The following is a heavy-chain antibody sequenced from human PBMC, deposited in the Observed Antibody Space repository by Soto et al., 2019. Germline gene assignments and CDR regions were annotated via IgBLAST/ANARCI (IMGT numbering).Heavy chain of an antibody. V-gene: IGHV3-30*18. D-gene: IGHD3-22*01. CDR2: ISYDGSNK. J-gene: IGHJ4*02. Sequence: GGALRLSCAASGFTFSSYGMHWVRQAPGKGLEGVAVISYDGSNKYYADSVKGRFTISRDNSKNTLYLQMNSLRAEDTAVYYCAKDPGNDSSGYYYVARGYWGQGTLVTVSS. CDR1: GFTFSSYG. CDR3: AKDPGNDSSGYYYVARGY.